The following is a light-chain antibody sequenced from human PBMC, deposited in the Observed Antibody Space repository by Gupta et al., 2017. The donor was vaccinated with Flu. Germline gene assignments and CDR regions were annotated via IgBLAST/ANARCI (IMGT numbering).Light chain of an antibody. Sequence: EIVLTQSPGTLYWSPGERATLSCRASQSVSSSYLAWYQQKPGQAPRLLIYGASSRATGIPDRFSGSGSGTEFTLTISRLEPEDFAVYYCQQDGSSPITFGGGTKVKIK. J-gene: IGKJ4*01. CDR2: GAS. CDR3: QQDGSSPIT. CDR1: QSVSSSY. V-gene: IGKV3-20*01.